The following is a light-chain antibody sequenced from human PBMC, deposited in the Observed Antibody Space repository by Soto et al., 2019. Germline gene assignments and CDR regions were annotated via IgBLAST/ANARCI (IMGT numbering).Light chain of an antibody. CDR1: QSISSY. J-gene: IGKJ5*01. CDR3: QQSYSTPMYT. Sequence: DIQMTQSPSSLSASVGDRVTITCRASQSISSYLNWYQQKPGKAPKLLIYAASSLQSGVPSRFSGSGSGKDFTLTISSLQPEDFANYYCQQSYSTPMYTFGKGTRLEI. V-gene: IGKV1-39*01. CDR2: AAS.